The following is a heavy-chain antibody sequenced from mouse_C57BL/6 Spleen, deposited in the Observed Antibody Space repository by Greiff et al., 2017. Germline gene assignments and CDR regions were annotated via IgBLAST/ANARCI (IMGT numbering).Heavy chain of an antibody. V-gene: IGHV14-4*01. J-gene: IGHJ3*01. CDR2: IDPENGDT. D-gene: IGHD3-2*02. CDR1: GFNIKDDY. Sequence: EVQLQQSGAELVRPGASVKLSCTASGFNIKDDYMHWVKQRPEQGLEWIGWIDPENGDTEYASKFQGKATITADTSSNTAYLQLSSLTSEDTAVYYCTTGPAQATVAYWGQGTLVTVSA. CDR3: TTGPAQATVAY.